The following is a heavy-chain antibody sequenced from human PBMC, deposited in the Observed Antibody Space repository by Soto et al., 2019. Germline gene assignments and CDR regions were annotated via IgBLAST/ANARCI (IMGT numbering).Heavy chain of an antibody. V-gene: IGHV4-30-4*01. J-gene: IGHJ4*02. CDR1: GLSISSSHSF. CDR3: ARETYLPKARNDC. CDR2: IFHSGTT. Sequence: TVSRKRCTYGLSISSSHSFLPIHHHSPGKGLEWMGYIFHSGTTYYNPSLKGRLIISIEKSKNQFSLRLTSVTAADSARYFCARETYLPKARNDCWGQGTRVNVSA.